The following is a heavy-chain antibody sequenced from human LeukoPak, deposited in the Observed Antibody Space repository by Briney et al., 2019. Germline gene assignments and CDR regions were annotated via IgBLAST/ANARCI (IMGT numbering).Heavy chain of an antibody. CDR2: ISGSGGST. Sequence: GGSLRLSCAASGFTFSSYAMSWVRQAPGKGLEWVSAISGSGGSTYYADSVKGRFTISRDNSKNTLYLQMNNLSLEDTAVYFCIREVQVCASASLGLWGRGTLVTVS. V-gene: IGHV3-23*01. J-gene: IGHJ4*01. CDR1: GFTFSSYA. D-gene: IGHD1-1*01. CDR3: IREVQVCASASLGL.